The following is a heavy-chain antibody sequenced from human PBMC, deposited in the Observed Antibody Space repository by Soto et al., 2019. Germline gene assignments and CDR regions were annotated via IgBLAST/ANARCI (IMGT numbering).Heavy chain of an antibody. D-gene: IGHD5-18*01. CDR2: ISYDGSNK. CDR3: ARDFGYSYGTDMDV. V-gene: IGHV3-30-3*01. Sequence: QVQLVESGGGVVQPGRSLRLSCAASGFTFSSYAMHWVRRAPGKGLEWVAVISYDGSNKYYADSVKGRFTISRDNSKNTLYLQMNSLRAEDTAVYYCARDFGYSYGTDMDVWGQGTTVTVSS. J-gene: IGHJ6*02. CDR1: GFTFSSYA.